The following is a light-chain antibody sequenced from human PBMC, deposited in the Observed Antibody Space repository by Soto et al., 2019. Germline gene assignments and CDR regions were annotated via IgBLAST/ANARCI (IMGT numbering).Light chain of an antibody. CDR2: GAS. CDR1: QSVNSN. J-gene: IGKJ2*01. V-gene: IGKV3-15*01. Sequence: EIVMTQSPATLSVSPGERATLSCRASQSVNSNLASNVAWYQQKPGQAPRLLIYGASTRATGIPARFSGSGSGTEFTLTISGLQPEDFAVYYCQQYNNWPVTFGQGTKVEIK. CDR3: QQYNNWPVT.